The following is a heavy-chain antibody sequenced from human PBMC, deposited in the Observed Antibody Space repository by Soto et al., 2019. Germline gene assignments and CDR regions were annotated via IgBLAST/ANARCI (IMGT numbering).Heavy chain of an antibody. J-gene: IGHJ6*02. V-gene: IGHV3-30*18. CDR2: ISCDGSNK. CDR1: GFTFSSYG. CDR3: AKSGDYGMDV. D-gene: IGHD1-26*01. Sequence: QVQLVESGGGVVQPGRSLRLSCAASGFTFSSYGMHWVRQAPGKGLEWVAVISCDGSNKYYADSVKGRFTISRDNSKNTLYLQMNSLRAEDTAVYYCAKSGDYGMDVWGQGTTVTVSS.